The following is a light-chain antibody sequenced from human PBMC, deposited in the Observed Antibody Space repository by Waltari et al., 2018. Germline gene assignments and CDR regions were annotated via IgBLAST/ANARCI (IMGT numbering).Light chain of an antibody. J-gene: IGKJ1*01. Sequence: EIVLTQSPGTLSLSPGERATLSCRTSQSVGRTLAWYQQKPGQAPSLLIYGASIRATGIPDRFSGSWSGTDFSLTISRLEPEDFAVYYCQHYVRLPVTFGQGTKGEI. CDR3: QHYVRLPVT. CDR1: QSVGRT. V-gene: IGKV3-20*01. CDR2: GAS.